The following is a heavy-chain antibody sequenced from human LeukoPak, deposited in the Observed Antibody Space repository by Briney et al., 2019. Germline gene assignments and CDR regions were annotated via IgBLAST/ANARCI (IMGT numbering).Heavy chain of an antibody. CDR3: ASANYYDSSGYYYPAHPRFDY. J-gene: IGHJ4*02. V-gene: IGHV4-59*01. CDR2: IYYSGST. Sequence: SETLSLTCTVSGGSISNYFWSWIRQPPGKGLEWIGYIYYSGSTNYNPSLKSRVTISVDTSKNQFSLKLSSVTAADTAVYYCASANYYDSSGYYYPAHPRFDYWGQGTLVTVSS. CDR1: GGSISNYF. D-gene: IGHD3-22*01.